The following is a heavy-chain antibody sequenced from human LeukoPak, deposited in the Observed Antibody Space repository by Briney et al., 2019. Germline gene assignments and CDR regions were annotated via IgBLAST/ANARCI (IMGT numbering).Heavy chain of an antibody. Sequence: PGGSLRLSCAASGFTFSSYEMNRVRQAPGKGLEWVSYISSSGSTIYYADSVKGRFTISRDNAKNSLYLQMNSLRAEDTAVYYCARAEEDSGYEGGFDYWGQGTLVTVSS. V-gene: IGHV3-48*03. D-gene: IGHD5-12*01. CDR1: GFTFSSYE. J-gene: IGHJ4*02. CDR2: ISSSGSTI. CDR3: ARAEEDSGYEGGFDY.